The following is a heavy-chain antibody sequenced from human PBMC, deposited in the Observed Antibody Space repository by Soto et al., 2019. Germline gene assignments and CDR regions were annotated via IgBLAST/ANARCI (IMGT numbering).Heavy chain of an antibody. Sequence: GASVKVSCKASGYTFTGYYMHWVRQAPGQGLEWMGWINPNSGGTNYAQKFQGWVTMTRDTSISTAYMELSRLRSDDTAVYYCARDRSYCGGDCYPPYYYYGMDVWGQGTTVTRLL. D-gene: IGHD2-21*02. CDR3: ARDRSYCGGDCYPPYYYYGMDV. CDR1: GYTFTGYY. CDR2: INPNSGGT. V-gene: IGHV1-2*04. J-gene: IGHJ6*02.